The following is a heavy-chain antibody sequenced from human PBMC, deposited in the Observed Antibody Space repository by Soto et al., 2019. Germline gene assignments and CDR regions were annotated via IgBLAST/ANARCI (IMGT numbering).Heavy chain of an antibody. J-gene: IGHJ4*02. CDR3: GRYLMWSVGARRFAH. CDR1: GYTFTGHY. Sequence: QVKLVQPGAEVKKPGASVKVSCKASGYTFTGHYLHWVRQAPGRGREWMGWINPSTGGTNFAQKFQGRVTMTSDTSIRTVYLELSSLRSDDTAVYYFGRYLMWSVGARRFAHWGQGTQVTVSS. CDR2: INPSTGGT. D-gene: IGHD3-3*01. V-gene: IGHV1-2*02.